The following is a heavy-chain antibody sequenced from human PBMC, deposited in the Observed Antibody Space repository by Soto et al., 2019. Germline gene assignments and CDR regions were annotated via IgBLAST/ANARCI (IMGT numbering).Heavy chain of an antibody. CDR1: GGSITRRSSY. D-gene: IGHD3-10*01. V-gene: IGHV4-39*01. CDR2: FYDGNT. CDR3: ATTRGLAVGGSFDY. Sequence: SETLSLTCIVSGGSITRRSSYWAWIRQPPGKGLEWVGTFYDGNTYHNPSLRSRITIAVDTSKNQFSLKLNSVAAADTAFYFCATTRGLAVGGSFDYWGQGMLVTVSS. J-gene: IGHJ4*02.